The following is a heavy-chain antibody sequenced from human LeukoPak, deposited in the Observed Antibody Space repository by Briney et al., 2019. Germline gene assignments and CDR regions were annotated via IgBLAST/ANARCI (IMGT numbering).Heavy chain of an antibody. CDR3: AKVLGIASEYFQH. CDR2: ISGSGGST. CDR1: GLTFSSYA. V-gene: IGHV3-23*01. D-gene: IGHD6-13*01. Sequence: GGSLRLSCAASGLTFSSYAMSWVRQAPGKGLEWVSAISGSGGSTYYADSVKGRFTISRDNSKNTLYLQMNSLRAEDTAVYYCAKVLGIASEYFQHWGQGTLVTVSS. J-gene: IGHJ1*01.